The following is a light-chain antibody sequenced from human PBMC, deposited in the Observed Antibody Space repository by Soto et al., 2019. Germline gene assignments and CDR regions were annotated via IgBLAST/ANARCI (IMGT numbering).Light chain of an antibody. Sequence: QSVLTQPPSVSAAPGQKVTISCSGSSSNIGNNYVSWYQQLPGTAPKLLIYENNKRPSGIPDRFSGSKSGTSATLVITGLQTGDEADYYCGAWDSSLSAGKVFGGGTKVTVL. J-gene: IGLJ3*02. CDR2: ENN. CDR1: SSNIGNNY. CDR3: GAWDSSLSAGKV. V-gene: IGLV1-51*02.